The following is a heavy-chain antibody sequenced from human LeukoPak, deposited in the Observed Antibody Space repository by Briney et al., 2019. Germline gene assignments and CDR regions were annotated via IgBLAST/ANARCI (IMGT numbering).Heavy chain of an antibody. V-gene: IGHV3-21*01. J-gene: IGHJ4*02. CDR3: ARYSGTYRDY. Sequence: PGGSLRLSCAASGFTFSSYNMNWVRQAPGRGLEWVSSISSSSTYMFYADSVKGRFTIFRDNAKNSLYLRMDSLRAEDTAVYYCARYSGTYRDYWGQGTLVTVSS. CDR1: GFTFSSYN. D-gene: IGHD1-26*01. CDR2: ISSSSTYM.